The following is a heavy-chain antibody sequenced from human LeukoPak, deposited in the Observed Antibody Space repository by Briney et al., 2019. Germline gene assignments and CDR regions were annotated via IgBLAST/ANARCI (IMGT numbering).Heavy chain of an antibody. Sequence: ASETLSLTCTVSGGAISSSSHYWGWIRQPPGKGLEWIGSIYHSGSTVYNPSLKSRVAISVDTSKNQFSLKLSSVTAADTAVYYCARENGRGWTGTYMDVWGKGTKVTVSS. D-gene: IGHD6-19*01. J-gene: IGHJ6*03. V-gene: IGHV4-39*02. CDR3: ARENGRGWTGTYMDV. CDR1: GGAISSSSHY. CDR2: IYHSGST.